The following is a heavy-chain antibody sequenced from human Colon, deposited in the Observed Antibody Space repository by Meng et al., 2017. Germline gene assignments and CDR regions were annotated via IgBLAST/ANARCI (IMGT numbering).Heavy chain of an antibody. V-gene: IGHV4-4*02. CDR3: ARDPSYDYDSSGYYLRYFDL. D-gene: IGHD3-22*01. CDR1: GGSISSSNW. Sequence: SETLSLTCAVSGGSISSSNWWSWVRQPPGKGLEWIGEIYHSGSTNYNPSLKSRVTISVDKSKNQFSLKLSSVTAADTAVYYCARDPSYDYDSSGYYLRYFDLWGRGTRVTVSS. J-gene: IGHJ2*01. CDR2: IYHSGST.